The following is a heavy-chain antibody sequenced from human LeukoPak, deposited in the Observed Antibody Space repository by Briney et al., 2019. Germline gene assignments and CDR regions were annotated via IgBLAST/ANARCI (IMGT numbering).Heavy chain of an antibody. CDR3: ANPRYDSSGYYYVD. Sequence: ASVKVSCKASGYTFTDYTMHWLRQAHGQRLDWMGWINGGSGNTKYSPEFQGRVTITRDTSASTAYMELSSLRSEDTAVYYCANPRYDSSGYYYVDWGQGTLVTVSS. V-gene: IGHV1-3*01. CDR1: GYTFTDYT. D-gene: IGHD3-22*01. J-gene: IGHJ4*02. CDR2: INGGSGNT.